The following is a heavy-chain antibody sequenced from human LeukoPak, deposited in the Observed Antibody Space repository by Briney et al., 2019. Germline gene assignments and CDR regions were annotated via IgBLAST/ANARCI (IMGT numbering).Heavy chain of an antibody. CDR1: GFTFSDYY. V-gene: IGHV3-11*04. CDR3: ARDRNSGGSRGRINWFDP. J-gene: IGHJ5*02. CDR2: ISSSGSTI. D-gene: IGHD2-15*01. Sequence: PGGSLRLSCAASGFTFSDYYMSWIRQAPGKGLEWVSYISSSGSTIYYADSVKGRFTISRDNAKNSLYLQMNSLRAEDTAVYYCARDRNSGGSRGRINWFDPWGQGTLVTVSS.